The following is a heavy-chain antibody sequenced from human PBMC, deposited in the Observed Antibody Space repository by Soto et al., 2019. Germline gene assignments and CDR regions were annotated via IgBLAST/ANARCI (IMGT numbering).Heavy chain of an antibody. V-gene: IGHV1-69*13. J-gene: IGHJ6*02. CDR1: GCTFSSYA. CDR3: ARPITNARDGYNSDYYGMDV. Sequence: ASVKVSCTASGCTFSSYAISWVRQAPGQGLEWMGGIIPIFGTANYAQKFQGRVTITADESTSTAYMELSSLRSEDTAVYYCARPITNARDGYNSDYYGMDVWGQGTTVTVSS. D-gene: IGHD5-12*01. CDR2: IIPIFGTA.